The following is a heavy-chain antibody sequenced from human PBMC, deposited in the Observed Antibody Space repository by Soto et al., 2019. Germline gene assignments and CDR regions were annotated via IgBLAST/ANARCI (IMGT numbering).Heavy chain of an antibody. J-gene: IGHJ3*01. D-gene: IGHD3-9*01. CDR3: ARDSYYDILTGYSRNAFDV. Sequence: QVQLVQSGAEVKKPGASVKVSCKASGYTFIGHYMHWVRQAPGQGLEWMGWIKPNSGGTNYAQKFQGRIIMTRDPSISTAYMELSRLRSDDTAVYYCARDSYYDILTGYSRNAFDVWGQGTVVTVSS. CDR2: IKPNSGGT. V-gene: IGHV1-2*02. CDR1: GYTFIGHY.